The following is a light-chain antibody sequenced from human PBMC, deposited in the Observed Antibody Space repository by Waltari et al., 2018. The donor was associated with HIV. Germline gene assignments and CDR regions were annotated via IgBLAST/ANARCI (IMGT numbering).Light chain of an antibody. CDR3: AAWDDSLSGWV. J-gene: IGLJ3*02. Sequence: QSVLTQPPSASGTPGQRVTIPCSGSSSNIGSNYVYWYQQLPGTAPKLLIYRNNQRPSGVPDRFSCSKSGTSASLAISGLRSEDEADYYCAAWDDSLSGWVFGGGTKLTVL. CDR2: RNN. CDR1: SSNIGSNY. V-gene: IGLV1-47*01.